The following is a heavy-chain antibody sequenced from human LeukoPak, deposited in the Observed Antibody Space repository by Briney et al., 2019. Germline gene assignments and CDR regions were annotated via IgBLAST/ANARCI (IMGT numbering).Heavy chain of an antibody. V-gene: IGHV1-18*01. CDR1: GYTFTSYD. CDR3: AREGDFCTSTSCYSWFDP. J-gene: IGHJ5*02. CDR2: ISAHNGNT. D-gene: IGHD2-2*01. Sequence: ASVTVSYKASGYTFTSYDINWVRQAPGQGLEWMGWISAHNGNTNYAQKFQGRVTMTTDTSTSTAYMELRSLRSDDTAVYYCAREGDFCTSTSCYSWFDPWGQGTLVTVSS.